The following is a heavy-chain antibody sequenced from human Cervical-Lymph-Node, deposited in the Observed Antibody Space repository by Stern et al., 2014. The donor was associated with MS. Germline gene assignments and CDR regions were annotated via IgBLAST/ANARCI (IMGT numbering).Heavy chain of an antibody. D-gene: IGHD3-16*01. Sequence: EVQLLESGGGFVQPGGSLRLSCAASGFNFGHYWMYWVRQVPGKGLIWVSRINGDGSTTTYGDSVTGRFTISRDNARNNVYLQMNSLRAEDTAVYWCARGGTSGSMDFWGQGTLVTVSS. CDR2: INGDGSTT. J-gene: IGHJ4*02. CDR3: ARGGTSGSMDF. V-gene: IGHV3-74*02. CDR1: GFNFGHYW.